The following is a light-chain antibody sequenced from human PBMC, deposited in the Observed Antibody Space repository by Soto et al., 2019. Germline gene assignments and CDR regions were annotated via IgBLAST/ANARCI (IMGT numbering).Light chain of an antibody. CDR2: NVS. CDR3: SSYASSSTFYV. CDR1: SSDVGAYNY. Sequence: QSVLTQPASVSGSPGQSITISCTGTSSDVGAYNYVSWYQQYPGKAPKLMINNVSNRPSGVSNRFSGSKSGKTASLTITGLHAEDEADYYCSSYASSSTFYVFGTGTKVTVL. V-gene: IGLV2-14*03. J-gene: IGLJ1*01.